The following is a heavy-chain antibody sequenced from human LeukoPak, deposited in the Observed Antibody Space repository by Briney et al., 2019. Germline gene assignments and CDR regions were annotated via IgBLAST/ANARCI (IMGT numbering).Heavy chain of an antibody. J-gene: IGHJ4*02. CDR1: GFTFSSYA. D-gene: IGHD6-13*01. CDR2: ISGSGGST. V-gene: IGHV3-23*01. CDR3: AREDPRIAAAGNYFDY. Sequence: GGSLRLSCAASGFTFSSYAMSWVRQAPGKGLEWVSAISGSGGSTYYADSVKGRFTISRDNAKNSLYLQMNSLRAEDTAVYYCAREDPRIAAAGNYFDYWGQGTLVTVSS.